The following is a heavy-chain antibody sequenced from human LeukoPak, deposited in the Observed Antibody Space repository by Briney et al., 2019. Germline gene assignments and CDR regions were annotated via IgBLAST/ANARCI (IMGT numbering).Heavy chain of an antibody. CDR3: ARGRISSSSTYYFDY. D-gene: IGHD6-6*01. J-gene: IGHJ4*02. Sequence: SETLSLTCTVSGGSISSYYWSWIRQPPGKGLEWIGYIYYSGSTNYNPSLKSRVTMSVDTSKNQFSLKLSSVTAADTAVYYCARGRISSSSTYYFDYWGQGTLVTVSS. CDR2: IYYSGST. CDR1: GGSISSYY. V-gene: IGHV4-59*12.